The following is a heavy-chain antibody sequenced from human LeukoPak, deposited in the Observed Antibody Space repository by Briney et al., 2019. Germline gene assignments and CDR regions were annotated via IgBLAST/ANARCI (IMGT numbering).Heavy chain of an antibody. Sequence: PGGSLRLSCAVSGFTFSSYSMSWVCQAPGKGLEWVSSISSSSSYIYYADSVKGRFTISRDNAKNSLYLQMSSRRAEDTAVYYCARDYDFWSGLDCWGQGTLVTVSP. CDR3: ARDYDFWSGLDC. J-gene: IGHJ4*02. CDR1: GFTFSSYS. CDR2: ISSSSSYI. D-gene: IGHD3-3*01. V-gene: IGHV3-21*01.